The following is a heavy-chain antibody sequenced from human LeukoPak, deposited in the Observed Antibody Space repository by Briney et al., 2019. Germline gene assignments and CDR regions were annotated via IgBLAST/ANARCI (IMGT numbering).Heavy chain of an antibody. V-gene: IGHV4-34*01. CDR2: INHSGST. Sequence: SETLSLTCAVYGGSFSGYYWSWIRQPPGKGLEWIGEINHSGSTNYNPSLKSRVTISVDTSKNQFSLKLSSVTAADTAVYYCARRAYSVPYAFEIWGQGTMVTVS. CDR1: GGSFSGYY. J-gene: IGHJ3*02. D-gene: IGHD2-21*01. CDR3: ARRAYSVPYAFEI.